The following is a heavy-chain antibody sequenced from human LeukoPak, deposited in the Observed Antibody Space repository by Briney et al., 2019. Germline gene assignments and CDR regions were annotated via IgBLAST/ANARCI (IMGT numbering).Heavy chain of an antibody. V-gene: IGHV3-21*01. Sequence: GGSLRLSCAASGFTFSSYSMNWVRQAPGKGLEWVSSISSSSSYIYYADSVKGRFTISRDNAKNSLYLRMNSLRAEDTAVYYCARDRTRDAFDIWGQGTMVTVSS. CDR1: GFTFSSYS. CDR2: ISSSSSYI. CDR3: ARDRTRDAFDI. D-gene: IGHD2-8*01. J-gene: IGHJ3*02.